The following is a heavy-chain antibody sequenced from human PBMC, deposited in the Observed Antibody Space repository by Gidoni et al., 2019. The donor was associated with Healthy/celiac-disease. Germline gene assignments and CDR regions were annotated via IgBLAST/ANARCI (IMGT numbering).Heavy chain of an antibody. D-gene: IGHD6-19*01. CDR2: IIPIFGTA. Sequence: QVQLVQSGAEVKTPGSSVKVSCKASGGTFSSYAISWVRQAPGQGLEWMGGIIPIFGTANYAQKFQGRVTITADESTSTAYMELSSLRSEDTAVYYCARGRGGSGWLSGWFDPWGQGTLVTVSS. CDR1: GGTFSSYA. CDR3: ARGRGGSGWLSGWFDP. V-gene: IGHV1-69*01. J-gene: IGHJ5*02.